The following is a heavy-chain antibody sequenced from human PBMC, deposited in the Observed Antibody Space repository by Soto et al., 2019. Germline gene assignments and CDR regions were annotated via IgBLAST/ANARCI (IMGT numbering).Heavy chain of an antibody. CDR1: GFTFSSYA. CDR3: AKARSSSSRSGGSGYPQDY. CDR2: ISGSGGST. D-gene: IGHD2-15*01. Sequence: EVQLLESGGGLVQPGGSLRLSCAASGFTFSSYAMSWVRQAPGKGLEWVSAISGSGGSTYYADSVKGRFTISRDNSKNPLYLQMNSLRAEDTAVYYCAKARSSSSRSGGSGYPQDYWGQGTLVTVSS. V-gene: IGHV3-23*01. J-gene: IGHJ4*02.